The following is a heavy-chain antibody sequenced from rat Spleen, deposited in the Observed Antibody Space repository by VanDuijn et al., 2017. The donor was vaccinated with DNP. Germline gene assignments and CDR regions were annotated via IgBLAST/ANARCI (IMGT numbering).Heavy chain of an antibody. V-gene: IGHV5-25*01. D-gene: IGHD4-3*01. J-gene: IGHJ2*01. Sequence: EVQLVESGGGLVQPGRSMKLSCAASGFTFSNYYMAWVRQAPTKGLDWVATITTGGGYTYYRDSVKGRFTISRDNAKSTLYLQMDSLRSEDMATYYCARWNSGHFDYWGQGVMVPVSS. CDR2: ITTGGGYT. CDR1: GFTFSNYY. CDR3: ARWNSGHFDY.